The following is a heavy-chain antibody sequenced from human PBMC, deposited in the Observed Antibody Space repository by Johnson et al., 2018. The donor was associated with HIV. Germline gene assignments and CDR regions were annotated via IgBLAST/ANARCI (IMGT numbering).Heavy chain of an antibody. CDR1: GITFSSYG. J-gene: IGHJ3*02. CDR3: ARAGRAGAFDI. Sequence: VQLVESGGGVVQPGRSLRLSCEASGITFSSYGMNWVRQAPGKGLEWVAVIWYDGSNKYFADSVKGRFTISRDNAKNSLYLQMNSLRAEDTAVYYCARAGRAGAFDIWGQGTMVTVSS. CDR2: IWYDGSNK. D-gene: IGHD3-10*01. V-gene: IGHV3-33*01.